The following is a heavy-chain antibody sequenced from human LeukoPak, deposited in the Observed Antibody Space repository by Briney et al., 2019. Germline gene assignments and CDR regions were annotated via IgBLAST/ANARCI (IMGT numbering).Heavy chain of an antibody. J-gene: IGHJ6*02. CDR3: ARDGNDYGDELDYYYGMDV. CDR1: GFTFSSYA. V-gene: IGHV3-30-3*01. Sequence: PGGSLRLFCAASGFTFSSYAMHGVRQAPGKGLEWVAVISYDGSNKYYADSVKGRFTISRDNSKNTLYLQMNSLRAEDTAVYYCARDGNDYGDELDYYYGMDVWGQGTTVTVSS. D-gene: IGHD4-17*01. CDR2: ISYDGSNK.